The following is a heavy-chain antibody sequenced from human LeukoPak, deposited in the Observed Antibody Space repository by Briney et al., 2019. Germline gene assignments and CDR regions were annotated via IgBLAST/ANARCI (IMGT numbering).Heavy chain of an antibody. Sequence: PPETLSLTCTGFGDYISSIGYYWGWLRHPQGKGLEWLGSIYYPGITYYNPSLKSRVIISVDTSKSQFSLKLSSVTAADTALYYCARVRGYNYGLFDHWGQGTLVTVSS. CDR3: ARVRGYNYGLFDH. D-gene: IGHD5-18*01. J-gene: IGHJ4*02. CDR1: GDYISSIGYY. CDR2: IYYPGIT. V-gene: IGHV4-39*01.